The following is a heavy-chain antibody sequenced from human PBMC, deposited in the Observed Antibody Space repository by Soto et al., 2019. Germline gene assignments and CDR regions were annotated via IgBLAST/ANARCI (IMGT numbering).Heavy chain of an antibody. D-gene: IGHD1-26*01. CDR3: AREVIVGATWSHFDY. CDR1: GGSVSSGSYY. J-gene: IGHJ4*02. Sequence: QVQLQESGPGLVKPSETLSLTCTVSGGSVSSGSYYWSWIRQPPGKGLEWIGYIYYSGSTNYNPSLKSRVTISVDTSKNQFSLKRSSVTAADTAVYYCAREVIVGATWSHFDYWGQGTLVTVSS. V-gene: IGHV4-61*01. CDR2: IYYSGST.